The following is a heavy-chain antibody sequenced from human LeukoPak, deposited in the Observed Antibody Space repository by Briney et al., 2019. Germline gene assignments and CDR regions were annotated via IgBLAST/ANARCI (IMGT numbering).Heavy chain of an antibody. CDR2: ISSRSSTI. Sequence: TGGSLRLSCAASGFTFNNYNMNWVRQAPGKGLEWLSYISSRSSTIYYAESVKGRFTISRDNAKNSLYLQMDSLRDDDTAVYYCARDGWSQFGEFYFDHWGQGVLVTVSS. V-gene: IGHV3-48*02. J-gene: IGHJ4*02. CDR1: GFTFNNYN. CDR3: ARDGWSQFGEFYFDH. D-gene: IGHD3-10*01.